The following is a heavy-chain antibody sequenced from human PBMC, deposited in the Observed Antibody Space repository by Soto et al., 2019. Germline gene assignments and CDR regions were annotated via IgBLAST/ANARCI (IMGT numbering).Heavy chain of an antibody. J-gene: IGHJ6*02. D-gene: IGHD2-8*01. CDR2: IIPIFGTA. Sequence: SVKVSCKASRGTFISYAIRWVRHAPGQGLEWMGGIIPIFGTANYAQKFQGRVTITADESTSTAYIDLSSLRSEDTAVSYCARVYGTDYYYGMDVWGQGTTVTVSS. CDR1: RGTFISYA. V-gene: IGHV1-69*13. CDR3: ARVYGTDYYYGMDV.